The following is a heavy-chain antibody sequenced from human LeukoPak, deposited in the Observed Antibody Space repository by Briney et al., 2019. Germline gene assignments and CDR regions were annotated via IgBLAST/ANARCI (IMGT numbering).Heavy chain of an antibody. CDR1: GFNFSPYG. CDR3: ARDPYCSGTSCSLSIYYYYYMDV. Sequence: GGSLRLSCAASGFNFSPYGMHWVRQAPGKGLEWVSAITPTSSYIYYADSVKGRFTISRDNAKNSLYLQMDSLRDEDTAVYYCARDPYCSGTSCSLSIYYYYYMDVWGKGTTVTVSS. J-gene: IGHJ6*03. V-gene: IGHV3-21*01. CDR2: ITPTSSYI. D-gene: IGHD2-2*01.